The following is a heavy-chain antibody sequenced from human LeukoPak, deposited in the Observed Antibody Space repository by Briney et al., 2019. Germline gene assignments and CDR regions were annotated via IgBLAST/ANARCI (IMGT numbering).Heavy chain of an antibody. J-gene: IGHJ6*03. CDR2: IIPIFGTA. CDR1: GGTFSSYA. D-gene: IGHD6-6*01. V-gene: IGHV1-69*13. CDR3: ARDPPYSTSYYYYYMDV. Sequence: SVKASCKASGGTFSSYAISWVRQAPGQGLEWMGGIIPIFGTANYAQKFQGRVTITADESTSTAYMELSSLRSEDTAVYYCARDPPYSTSYYYYYMDVWGKGTTVTVSS.